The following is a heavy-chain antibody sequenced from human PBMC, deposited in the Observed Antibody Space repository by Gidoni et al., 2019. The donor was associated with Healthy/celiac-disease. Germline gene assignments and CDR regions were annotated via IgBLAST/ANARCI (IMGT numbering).Heavy chain of an antibody. V-gene: IGHV5-51*01. CDR3: ARKAGRAYGGFDY. CDR2: IYPGDSDT. D-gene: IGHD4-17*01. Sequence: EVQLVPSGAEVKTPCESLKISRPGSGDRCTSYWIGWVRQRPGKGLEWMGIIYPGDSDTRYSPSFQGQVTISADKSISTAYLQWSSLKASDTAMYYCARKAGRAYGGFDYWGQGTLVTVSS. J-gene: IGHJ4*02. CDR1: GDRCTSYW.